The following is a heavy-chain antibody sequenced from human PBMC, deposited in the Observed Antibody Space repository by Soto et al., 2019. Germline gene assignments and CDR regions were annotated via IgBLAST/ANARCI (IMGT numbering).Heavy chain of an antibody. CDR2: IYYSGST. D-gene: IGHD2-21*02. CDR1: GAAISSADYY. V-gene: IGHV4-30-4*01. CDR3: ARTVVVTAIKANDYYYYGMDV. Sequence: PSETLSLTCTVSGAAISSADYYWSWIRQPPGKGLEWIGYIYYSGSTYYNPSLKSRVTISVDTSKNQFSLQLSSVTAADTAVYYCARTVVVTAIKANDYYYYGMDVWGQGTTVTVS. J-gene: IGHJ6*02.